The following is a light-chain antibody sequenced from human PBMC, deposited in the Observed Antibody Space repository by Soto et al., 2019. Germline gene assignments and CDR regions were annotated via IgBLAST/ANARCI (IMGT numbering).Light chain of an antibody. Sequence: QSVLTQPRSVSGSPRQSVTISCTGTSSDVGGYNYVSWYQQHPGKAPKLMIYDVSKRPSGVPDRFSGSKSGNTASLTISGLQAEDEADYYCCSYAGSYTLVVFGGGTQLTVL. J-gene: IGLJ2*01. V-gene: IGLV2-11*01. CDR1: SSDVGGYNY. CDR2: DVS. CDR3: CSYAGSYTLVV.